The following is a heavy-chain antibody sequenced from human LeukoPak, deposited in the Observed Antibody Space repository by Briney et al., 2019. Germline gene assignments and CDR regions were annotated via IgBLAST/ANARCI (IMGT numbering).Heavy chain of an antibody. J-gene: IGHJ6*03. Sequence: PGRSLRLSCAASGFTFSSYAMSWVRQAPGKGLEWVSAISGSGGSTYYADSVKGRFTISRDNSKNTLYLQMNSLRAEDTAVYYCAKVATMIVVVITYMDVWGKGTTVTVSS. CDR3: AKVATMIVVVITYMDV. CDR1: GFTFSSYA. V-gene: IGHV3-23*01. D-gene: IGHD3-22*01. CDR2: ISGSGGST.